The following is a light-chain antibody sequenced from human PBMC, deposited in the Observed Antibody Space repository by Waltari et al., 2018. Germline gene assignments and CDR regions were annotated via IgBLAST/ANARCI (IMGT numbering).Light chain of an antibody. Sequence: DIVMTQSPDSLPVSLGERATINCKSSQTVLYSDNNNYLGWYQQKPGQPPRLLISWASTRESGVPDRFSGGGSGTDFTLTISSLQAEDVAVYYCQQYYDSPVTFGQGTKLDLK. CDR3: QQYYDSPVT. V-gene: IGKV4-1*01. CDR1: QTVLYSDNNNY. CDR2: WAS. J-gene: IGKJ2*01.